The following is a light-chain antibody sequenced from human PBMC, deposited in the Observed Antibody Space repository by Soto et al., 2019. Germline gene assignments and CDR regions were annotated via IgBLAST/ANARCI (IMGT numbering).Light chain of an antibody. Sequence: ENVLTQSPGTLSLSPGERATLSCWASQSVSRNYLAWYQQIPGQAPRLLMYEASSRPAGIPDRFSGSVSGTHFTLTISGLEPEDFAVYYCHQYGSSPLTFGGWTKVDIK. V-gene: IGKV3-20*01. J-gene: IGKJ4*01. CDR3: HQYGSSPLT. CDR1: QSVSRNY. CDR2: EAS.